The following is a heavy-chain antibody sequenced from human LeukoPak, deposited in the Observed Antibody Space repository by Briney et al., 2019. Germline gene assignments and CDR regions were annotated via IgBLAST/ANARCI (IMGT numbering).Heavy chain of an antibody. Sequence: SETLSLTCTVSGGSISSYYWSWIRQPPGKGLEWIGEINHSGSTNYNPSLKSRVTISVDTSKNQFSLKLSSVTAADTAVYYCARLGLDYWGQGTLVTVSS. CDR3: ARLGLDY. V-gene: IGHV4-34*01. J-gene: IGHJ4*02. CDR1: GGSISSYY. CDR2: INHSGST.